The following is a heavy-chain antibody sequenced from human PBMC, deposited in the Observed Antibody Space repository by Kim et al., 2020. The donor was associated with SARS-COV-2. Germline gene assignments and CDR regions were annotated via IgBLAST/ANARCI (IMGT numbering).Heavy chain of an antibody. V-gene: IGHV3-23*01. D-gene: IGHD6-13*01. CDR1: GFTFSSYA. CDR3: ARKVLPSSLKYFDS. Sequence: GGSLRLSCAASGFTFSSYAMSWVRQAPGKGLEWVPAIREGGGGKYYADSVKGRFTISRDNSKNSLYLQMNSLRAEDTAVYYCARKVLPSSLKYFDSGAKG. J-gene: IGHJ4*03. CDR2: IREGGGGK.